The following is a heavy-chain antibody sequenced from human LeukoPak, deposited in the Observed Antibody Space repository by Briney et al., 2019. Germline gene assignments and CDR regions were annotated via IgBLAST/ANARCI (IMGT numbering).Heavy chain of an antibody. J-gene: IGHJ4*02. D-gene: IGHD1-1*01. CDR2: ISHDDSNK. CDR3: AKAPPYKKYFDY. V-gene: IGHV3-30*18. Sequence: GGSLRLSCVASGFTFSSYGMHWVRQAPGKGLEWVAVISHDDSNKYYADSVKGRFSISRDNSKNTLYLQMNSLRTEDTAVYYCAKAPPYKKYFDYWGQGTLVTVSS. CDR1: GFTFSSYG.